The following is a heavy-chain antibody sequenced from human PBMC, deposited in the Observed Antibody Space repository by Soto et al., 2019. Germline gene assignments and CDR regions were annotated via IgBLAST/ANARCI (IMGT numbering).Heavy chain of an antibody. V-gene: IGHV4-59*08. CDR2: IYNSGSS. CDR3: AINADV. Sequence: HSYRLSISCAVSSAYIRVHFWSWIRQPPGQGLEWIAYIYNSGSSYNPSLKSRVTISVDTSKNQLSLKLSSVIAADSAIYYCAINADVWGQGTTVTVSS. J-gene: IGHJ6*02. CDR1: SAYIRVHF.